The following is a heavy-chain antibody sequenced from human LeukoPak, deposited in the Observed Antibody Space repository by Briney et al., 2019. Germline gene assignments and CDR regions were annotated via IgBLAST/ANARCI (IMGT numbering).Heavy chain of an antibody. V-gene: IGHV5-51*01. CDR1: GYSFASYW. CDR3: ARWETYVGFYYFDS. D-gene: IGHD1-26*01. Sequence: GESLKISCKGSGYSFASYWIGWVRQMPGKGLEWMGIIYPGDSDTRYSPSFQGQITISADKSISTAYLQWSSLKASDTAMYYCARWETYVGFYYFDSWGQGTLVTVSS. J-gene: IGHJ4*02. CDR2: IYPGDSDT.